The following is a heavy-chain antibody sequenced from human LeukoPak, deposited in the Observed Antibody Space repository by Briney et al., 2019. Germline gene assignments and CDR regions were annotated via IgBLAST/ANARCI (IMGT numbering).Heavy chain of an antibody. V-gene: IGHV4-59*04. CDR2: TYYSGNT. CDR3: ASGEGERYYYYMDV. CDR1: GGSISSYY. Sequence: SETLSLTCTVSGGSISSYYWSWIRQPPGKGPEWIGSTYYSGNTYYNASLKSQVSISIDTSKNQFSLQLNSVTPEDTAVYYCASGEGERYYYYMDVWGKGTTVTISS. J-gene: IGHJ6*03. D-gene: IGHD1-1*01.